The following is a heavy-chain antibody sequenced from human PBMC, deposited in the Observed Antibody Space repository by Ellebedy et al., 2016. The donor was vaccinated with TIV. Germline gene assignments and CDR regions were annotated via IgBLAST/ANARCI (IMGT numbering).Heavy chain of an antibody. CDR3: ATRITLTGGIEY. J-gene: IGHJ4*02. D-gene: IGHD3-9*01. V-gene: IGHV4-39*01. CDR1: GASISSNGHY. Sequence: MPSETLSLTCTVSGASISSNGHYRGWIRQPPGKGLEWIGTFCHNGSTYYSPSLKSRVTISVDTSQNQFSMKLASVTAADTAIYYCATRITLTGGIEYWGQGSLVTVSS. CDR2: FCHNGST.